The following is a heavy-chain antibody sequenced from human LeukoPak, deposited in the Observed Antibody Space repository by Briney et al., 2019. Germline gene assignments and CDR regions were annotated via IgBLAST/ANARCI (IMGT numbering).Heavy chain of an antibody. CDR2: IYYSGST. Sequence: PSETLSLTCTVSGGSISSGDYYWSWIRQPPGKGLEWIGYIYYSGSTYYNPSLKSRVTISVDTSKNQFSLKLSSVTAADTAVYYCVKRGNVANFDSWGQGILVTVSS. J-gene: IGHJ4*02. V-gene: IGHV4-30-4*01. CDR1: GGSISSGDYY. CDR3: VKRGNVANFDS. D-gene: IGHD5-12*01.